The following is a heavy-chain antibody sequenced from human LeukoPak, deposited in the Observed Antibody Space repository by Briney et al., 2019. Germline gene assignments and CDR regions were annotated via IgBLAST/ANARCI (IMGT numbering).Heavy chain of an antibody. V-gene: IGHV3-30*02. CDR1: GFTFSSYG. CDR2: IRYDGSNK. D-gene: IGHD6-13*01. CDR3: ARDQFPRNRPYSSSWYAHLPADY. Sequence: GGSLRLSCAASGFTFSSYGMHWVRQAPGKGLEWVAFIRYDGSNKYYADSVKGRFTISRDNSKNTLYLQMNSLRAEDTAVYYCARDQFPRNRPYSSSWYAHLPADYWGQGTLVTVSS. J-gene: IGHJ4*02.